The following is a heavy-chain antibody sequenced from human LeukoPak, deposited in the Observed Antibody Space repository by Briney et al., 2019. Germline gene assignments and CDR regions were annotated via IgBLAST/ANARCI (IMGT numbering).Heavy chain of an antibody. CDR1: GASISSGDYY. J-gene: IGHJ4*02. CDR2: IYYSGST. Sequence: SSETLSLTCTVSGASISSGDYYWSWIRQPPGKGLEWIGYIYYSGSTNYNPSLKSRVTISVDMSKSQFSLTLSSVTAADTALYYCARHGPLYDIWSAQFYFDYWGQGTLVAVSS. V-gene: IGHV4-61*08. CDR3: ARHGPLYDIWSAQFYFDY. D-gene: IGHD3-3*01.